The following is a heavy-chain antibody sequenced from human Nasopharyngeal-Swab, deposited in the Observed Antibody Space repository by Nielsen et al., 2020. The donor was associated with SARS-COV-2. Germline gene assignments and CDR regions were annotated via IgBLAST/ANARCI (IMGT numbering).Heavy chain of an antibody. J-gene: IGHJ4*02. CDR1: QFAFGNYW. Sequence: GESLKISCVVSQFAFGNYWMSWVRQAPGKGLEWVANIKQDGSEKYYVDSVKGRFTISRDNAKNSLYLQMNSLRAEDTAVYHCVTGGSYYVYWGQGTLVTVSS. CDR3: VTGGSYYVY. D-gene: IGHD1-26*01. CDR2: IKQDGSEK. V-gene: IGHV3-7*01.